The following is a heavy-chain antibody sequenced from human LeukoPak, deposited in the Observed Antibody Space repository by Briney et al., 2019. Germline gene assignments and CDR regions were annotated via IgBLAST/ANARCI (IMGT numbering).Heavy chain of an antibody. CDR2: ISSSSSYI. Sequence: GGSLRLSCAASGFTFSSYSMNWVRQAPGKGLEWVSSISSSSSYIYYADSVKGRFTISRDNAKNSLYLQMNSLRAEDTAVYYCARDSSGSGWYDDAFDIWGQGTMVTVSS. V-gene: IGHV3-21*01. J-gene: IGHJ3*02. CDR3: ARDSSGSGWYDDAFDI. CDR1: GFTFSSYS. D-gene: IGHD6-19*01.